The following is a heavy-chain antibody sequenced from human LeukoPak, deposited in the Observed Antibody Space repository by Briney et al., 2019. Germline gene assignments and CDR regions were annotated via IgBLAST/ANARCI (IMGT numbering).Heavy chain of an antibody. D-gene: IGHD3-16*01. V-gene: IGHV4-39*01. CDR3: ARQRRLELPDY. CDR1: GGSIGSSTYY. J-gene: IGHJ4*02. CDR2: ISYSGNI. Sequence: SETLSLTCTVSGGSIGSSTYYWGWIRQPPGKGLEWIGSISYSGNIYYSPSLKSRVTISVDTSKNQFSLKLSSVTAADTAVYYCARQRRLELPDYWGQGTLVTVSS.